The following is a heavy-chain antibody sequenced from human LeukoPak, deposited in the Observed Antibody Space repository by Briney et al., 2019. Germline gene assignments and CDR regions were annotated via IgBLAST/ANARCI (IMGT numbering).Heavy chain of an antibody. Sequence: SETLSLTCTVSGDSISSSGYYWGWLRQPPGKGLEWIGTIYYSGSTYYNPSLKSRITISVDTSKNQFSLKLSSVTAADTAVYYCARHPIFGRGMDVWGQGTTVTVSS. V-gene: IGHV4-39*01. J-gene: IGHJ6*02. CDR1: GDSISSSGYY. CDR2: IYYSGST. D-gene: IGHD3-3*01. CDR3: ARHPIFGRGMDV.